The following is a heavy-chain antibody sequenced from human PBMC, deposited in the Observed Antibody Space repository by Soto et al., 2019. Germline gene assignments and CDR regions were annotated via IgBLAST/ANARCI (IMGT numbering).Heavy chain of an antibody. Sequence: GGSLRLSCAASGFTFDDYAMHWVRQAPGKGLEWVSLISWDGGSTYYADSVKGRFTISRDNSKNSLYLQMNSLRAEDTALYYCAKAAGPGYCSGGSCSLYGMDVWGQGTTVTVSS. CDR3: AKAAGPGYCSGGSCSLYGMDV. V-gene: IGHV3-43D*03. J-gene: IGHJ6*02. CDR2: ISWDGGST. D-gene: IGHD2-15*01. CDR1: GFTFDDYA.